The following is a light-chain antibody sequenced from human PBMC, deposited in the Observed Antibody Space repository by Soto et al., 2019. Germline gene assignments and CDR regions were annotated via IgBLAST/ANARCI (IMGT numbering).Light chain of an antibody. CDR3: QSYDSSLSGSLV. V-gene: IGLV1-40*01. CDR1: SSNFGAGYD. CDR2: ANS. Sequence: QSVLTQPPSVSGAPGQRITISCTGSSSNFGAGYDVHWYQQLPGTAPKLLICANSNRPSGVPDRFSGSKSGTSASLAITGLQAEDEADYYCQSYDSSLSGSLVFGGGTKLTVL. J-gene: IGLJ2*01.